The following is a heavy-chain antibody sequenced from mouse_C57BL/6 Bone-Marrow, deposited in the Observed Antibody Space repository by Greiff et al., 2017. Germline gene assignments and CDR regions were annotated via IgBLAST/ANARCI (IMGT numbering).Heavy chain of an antibody. D-gene: IGHD1-1*01. CDR2: IYPRDGST. CDR1: GYTFTDHT. CDR3: ARWGTTVPAWFAY. V-gene: IGHV1-78*01. J-gene: IGHJ3*01. Sequence: VKLMESDAELVKPGASVKISCKVSGYTFTDHTIHWMKQRPEQGLEWIGYIYPRDGSTKYNEKFKGKATLTADKSSSTAYMQLNSLTSEDSAVYFCARWGTTVPAWFAYWGQGTLVTVSA.